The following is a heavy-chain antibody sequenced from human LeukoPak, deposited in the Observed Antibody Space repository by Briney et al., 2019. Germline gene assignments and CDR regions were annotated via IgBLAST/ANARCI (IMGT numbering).Heavy chain of an antibody. V-gene: IGHV4-61*08. Sequence: PSETLSLTCTVSGGSISSGGYYWNWIRQPPGKGLEWIGYIYHSGSTNYNPSLKSRVTISLDTSKNQFSLKLTSVTAADTAVYHCARDLAGFDYWGQGTLVTVSS. CDR1: GGSISSGGYY. CDR2: IYHSGST. J-gene: IGHJ4*02. CDR3: ARDLAGFDY. D-gene: IGHD6-25*01.